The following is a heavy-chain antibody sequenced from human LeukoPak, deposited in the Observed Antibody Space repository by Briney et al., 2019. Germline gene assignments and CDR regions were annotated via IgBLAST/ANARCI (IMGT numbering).Heavy chain of an antibody. D-gene: IGHD3-10*01. CDR1: GFTFSSYS. CDR2: ISSSSSTI. Sequence: PGGSLRLSCAASGFTFSSYSMNWVRQAPGKGLEWVSYISSSSSTIYYADSEKSRFTISRDNAKNSLYLQMNSLRAEDTAVYYCARDGLLWFGELFPYYFDYWGQGTLVTVSS. J-gene: IGHJ4*02. V-gene: IGHV3-48*01. CDR3: ARDGLLWFGELFPYYFDY.